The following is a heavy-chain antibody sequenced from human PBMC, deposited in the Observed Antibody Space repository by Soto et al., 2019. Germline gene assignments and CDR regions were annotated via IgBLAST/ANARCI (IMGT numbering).Heavy chain of an antibody. V-gene: IGHV3-23*01. Sequence: PVGSLRLSCAASGFTFSSYAMSWVRQAPGKGLEWVSAISGSGGSTYYADSVKGRFTISRDNSKNTLYLQMNSLRAEDTAVYYCAKEKQQLVAHNWFDPWGQGTSVTVSS. D-gene: IGHD6-13*01. CDR1: GFTFSSYA. CDR3: AKEKQQLVAHNWFDP. CDR2: ISGSGGST. J-gene: IGHJ5*02.